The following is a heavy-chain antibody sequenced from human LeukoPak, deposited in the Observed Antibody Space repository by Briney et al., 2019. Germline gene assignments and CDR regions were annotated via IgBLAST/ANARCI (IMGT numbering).Heavy chain of an antibody. CDR1: GYTFTSYG. V-gene: IGHV1-18*01. D-gene: IGHD3-22*01. CDR2: ISAYNGNT. CDR3: ARDVYYDSRGGGY. J-gene: IGHJ4*02. Sequence: ASVKVSCKASGYTFTSYGFSWVRQAPGQGLEWMGWISAYNGNTNYAQKLQGRVTMTTDTSTSTAHMELRSLRSDDTAVYYCARDVYYDSRGGGYWGQGTLVTVSS.